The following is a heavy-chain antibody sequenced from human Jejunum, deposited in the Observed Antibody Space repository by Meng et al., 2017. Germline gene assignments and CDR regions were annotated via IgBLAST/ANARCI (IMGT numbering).Heavy chain of an antibody. J-gene: IGHJ4*02. D-gene: IGHD2-2*01. CDR2: IYSTGST. CDR3: ARGTTYWYY. Sequence: QLQLQESGAGLVKASETLSLTCTVSGGSISGYYWNWIRQNPGKGLEWIGYIYSTGSTNYNPSLESRVTISIDTSKNQFSLKLSSVTAADTAVYYCARGTTYWYYWGQGTLVTVSS. V-gene: IGHV4-59*01. CDR1: GGSISGYY.